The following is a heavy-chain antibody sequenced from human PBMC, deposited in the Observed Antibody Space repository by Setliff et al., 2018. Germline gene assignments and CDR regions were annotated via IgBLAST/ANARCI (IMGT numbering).Heavy chain of an antibody. CDR2: IYYGGTT. D-gene: IGHD7-27*01. CDR3: ARDYWGSLDY. Sequence: ETLSLTCTVSGASISSYYWSWIRQPPGKGLEWIGYIYYGGTTNYNSSLKSRVSISLDTSKSQFSLRLSSLTAADTAVYYCARDYWGSLDYWGQGILVTVSS. V-gene: IGHV4-59*12. J-gene: IGHJ4*02. CDR1: GASISSYY.